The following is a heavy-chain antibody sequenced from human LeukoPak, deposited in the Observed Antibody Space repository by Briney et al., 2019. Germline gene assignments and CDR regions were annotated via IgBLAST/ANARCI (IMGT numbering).Heavy chain of an antibody. CDR3: ATSYYDFWSGLTGRWNFDH. V-gene: IGHV1-3*01. Sequence: ASVKVSCKASGYTFTSYAMHWVRQAPGQRLEWMGWINAGNGNTKYSQKFQGRVTITRDTSASTAYMELSSLRSEDTAVYYCATSYYDFWSGLTGRWNFDHWGQGTLVTVSS. CDR2: INAGNGNT. J-gene: IGHJ4*02. D-gene: IGHD3-3*01. CDR1: GYTFTSYA.